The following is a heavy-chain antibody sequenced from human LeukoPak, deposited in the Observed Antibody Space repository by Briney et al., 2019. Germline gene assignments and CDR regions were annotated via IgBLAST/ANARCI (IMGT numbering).Heavy chain of an antibody. CDR1: GFTFSSYA. V-gene: IGHV3-23*01. CDR3: AKGPRLIAAGHYSDY. D-gene: IGHD6-13*01. CDR2: ISGGGGST. Sequence: PGGSLRLPCAASGFTFSSYAMNWVRQAPGKGLEWVSSISGGGGSTYYADSVQGRFTISRDNSKNTLYVQMNSLRAEDTAVYYCAKGPRLIAAGHYSDYWGQGTLVTVSS. J-gene: IGHJ4*02.